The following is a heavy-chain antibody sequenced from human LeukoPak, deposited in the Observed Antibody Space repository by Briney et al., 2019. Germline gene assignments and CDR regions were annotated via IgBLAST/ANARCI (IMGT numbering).Heavy chain of an antibody. J-gene: IGHJ6*02. CDR1: GGSISSYY. D-gene: IGHD6-13*01. CDR2: IYYSGST. CDR3: ARHWSIAAAGISNPSYYYYYGMDV. Sequence: SETLSLTCTVSGGSISSYYWSWIRQPPGKGLEWIEYIYYSGSTNYNPSLKSRVTISVDTSKNQFSLKLSSVTAADTAVYYCARHWSIAAAGISNPSYYYYYGMDVWGQGTTVTVSS. V-gene: IGHV4-59*08.